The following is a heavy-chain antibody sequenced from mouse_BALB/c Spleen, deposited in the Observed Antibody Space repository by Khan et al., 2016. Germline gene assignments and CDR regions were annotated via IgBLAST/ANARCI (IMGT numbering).Heavy chain of an antibody. CDR2: INSNGGST. Sequence: EVQLVESGGGLVQPGGSLKLSCAASGFTFSTYGMSWVRQTPDKRLELVATINSNGGSTYYPDSVKGRFTISRDNAKNTLYLQMSSLKSEDTAIDYCARENYRYYFDYWDQGTTHTVSS. J-gene: IGHJ2*01. V-gene: IGHV5-6-3*01. CDR3: ARENYRYYFDY. CDR1: GFTFSTYG. D-gene: IGHD2-14*01.